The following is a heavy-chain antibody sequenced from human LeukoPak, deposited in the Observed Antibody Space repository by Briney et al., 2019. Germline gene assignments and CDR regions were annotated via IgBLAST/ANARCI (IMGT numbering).Heavy chain of an antibody. CDR1: GYTFTSYY. J-gene: IGHJ4*02. V-gene: IGHV3-33*01. CDR2: IWYDGSNK. Sequence: SCKASGYTFTSYYMHWVRQAPGKGLEWVAVIWYDGSNKYYADSVKGRFTISRDNSKNTLYLQMNSLRAEDTAVYYCARDTYGSGAFDYWGQGTLVTVSS. CDR3: ARDTYGSGAFDY. D-gene: IGHD3-10*01.